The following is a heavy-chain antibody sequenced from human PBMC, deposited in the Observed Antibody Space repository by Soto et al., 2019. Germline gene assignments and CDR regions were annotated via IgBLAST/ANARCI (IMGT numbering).Heavy chain of an antibody. Sequence: EVQLVESGGGLVKPGGSLRLSCAASGFTFSNAWMSWVRQAPGKGLEWVGRIKSKTDGGTTDYAAPVKGRFTISSDESKNTLDLQMNSLKTEDTAVYYCTTGGVGYCSGGSCYSRYYYYYYGMDVWGQGTTVTVSS. V-gene: IGHV3-15*01. J-gene: IGHJ6*02. CDR2: IKSKTDGGTT. D-gene: IGHD2-15*01. CDR3: TTGGVGYCSGGSCYSRYYYYYYGMDV. CDR1: GFTFSNAW.